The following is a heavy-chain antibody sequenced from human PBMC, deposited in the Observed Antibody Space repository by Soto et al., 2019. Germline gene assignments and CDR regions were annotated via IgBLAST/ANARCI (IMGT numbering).Heavy chain of an antibody. D-gene: IGHD5-18*01. CDR3: ANLNTGSGDYYYGMDV. CDR2: ISYDGSNK. V-gene: IGHV3-30*18. Sequence: SLRLSCAASGFTFSSYGMHWVRQAPGKGLEWVAVISYDGSNKYYADSVKGRFTISRDNSKNTLYLQMNSLRAEDTAVYYCANLNTGSGDYYYGMDVWSQGTTVTVSS. J-gene: IGHJ6*02. CDR1: GFTFSSYG.